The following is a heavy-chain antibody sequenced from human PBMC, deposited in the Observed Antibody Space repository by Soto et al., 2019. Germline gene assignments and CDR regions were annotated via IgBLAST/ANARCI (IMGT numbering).Heavy chain of an antibody. CDR3: ARDVGLDSDDFLAY. V-gene: IGHV3-23*01. CDR1: GVTFTRYG. J-gene: IGHJ1*01. Sequence: GGSLRLSCTASGVTFTRYGMGWVRQAPGSGLQWVSTIRGDGGQTHYSDSVKGRFSISRDNSKNTVYLQMDSLRAEDTAMYFCARDVGLDSDDFLAYWGQGTHVTVSS. D-gene: IGHD4-17*01. CDR2: IRGDGGQT.